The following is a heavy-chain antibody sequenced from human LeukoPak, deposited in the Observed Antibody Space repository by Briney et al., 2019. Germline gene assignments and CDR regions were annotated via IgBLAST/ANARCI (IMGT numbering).Heavy chain of an antibody. D-gene: IGHD3-22*01. CDR2: ISGSGGST. CDR1: GFTFSSYA. V-gene: IGHV3-23*01. J-gene: IGHJ1*01. CDR3: ANDLTYYYDSSGYYSEYFQH. Sequence: GGSLRLSCAASGFTFSSYAMSWVRQAPGKGLEWVSAISGSGGSTYYADSVKGRFTISRDNSKNTLYLQMNSLRAEDTAVYYCANDLTYYYDSSGYYSEYFQHWGQGILVTVSS.